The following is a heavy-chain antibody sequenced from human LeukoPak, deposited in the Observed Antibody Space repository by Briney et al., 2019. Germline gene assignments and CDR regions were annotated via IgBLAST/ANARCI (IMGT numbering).Heavy chain of an antibody. V-gene: IGHV3-23*01. CDR1: GFTFSSYA. CDR2: ISGSGGST. J-gene: IGHJ4*02. CDR3: AKVLFGSSWYLLFDY. D-gene: IGHD6-13*01. Sequence: GGSLRLSCAASGFTFSSYAMSWVRQAPGKGLEWVSAISGSGGSTYYADSVKGRFTISRDNSKNTLYLQMNSLRAEDTAVYYCAKVLFGSSWYLLFDYWGQGTLVTVSS.